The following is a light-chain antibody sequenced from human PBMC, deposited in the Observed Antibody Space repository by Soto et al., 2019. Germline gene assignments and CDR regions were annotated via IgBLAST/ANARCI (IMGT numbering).Light chain of an antibody. V-gene: IGKV3-20*01. J-gene: IGKJ1*01. CDR3: QQNGSSPQT. CDR1: QSVSSSY. CDR2: GAS. Sequence: EIVLTQSPGTLSLSPGERATLSCRASQSVSSSYLAWYQQKPGQSPRLLIFGASSRATGIQARFSGSGSGTDCTRTISRLEPEYFTEYYCQQNGSSPQTFGQGTKVEIK.